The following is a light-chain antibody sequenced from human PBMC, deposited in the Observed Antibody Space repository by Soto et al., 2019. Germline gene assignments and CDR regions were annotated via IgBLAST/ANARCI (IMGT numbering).Light chain of an antibody. V-gene: IGLV2-14*01. Sequence: QSVLTQPASVSGSPGQSITISCTGSSSDVGGYNYVSWYQQHPGKAPKLMIYDVSNRPSGVSNRFSGSKSGNTASLTISGLQAEDEADYYCTSYTPTSTLYVFGTGTKVTV. CDR2: DVS. CDR3: TSYTPTSTLYV. J-gene: IGLJ1*01. CDR1: SSDVGGYNY.